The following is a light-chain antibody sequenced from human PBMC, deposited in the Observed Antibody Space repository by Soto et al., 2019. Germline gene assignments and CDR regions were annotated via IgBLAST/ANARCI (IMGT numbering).Light chain of an antibody. Sequence: EIVLTQSPGTLSLSPGERATLSCRASQSVSSSYLAWYQQKPGQAPRLLIYGASSRATGIPDRFSGSGSGTDFTLTISRLERVDFAVYYCQQYGSSRPLTFGGGTKVEIK. CDR1: QSVSSSY. J-gene: IGKJ4*01. CDR3: QQYGSSRPLT. V-gene: IGKV3-20*01. CDR2: GAS.